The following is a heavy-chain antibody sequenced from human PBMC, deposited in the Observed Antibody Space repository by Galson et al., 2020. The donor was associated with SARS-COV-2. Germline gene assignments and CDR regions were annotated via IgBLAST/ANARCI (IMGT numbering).Heavy chain of an antibody. CDR1: GGSISSSSYY. J-gene: IGHJ5*02. D-gene: IGHD6-13*01. Sequence: SETLSLTCTVSGGSISSSSYYWGWIHQPPGKGLEWIGSIYYSGSTYYNPSLKSRVTISVDTSKNQFSLKLSSVTAADTAVYYCARRGSSWYGRWFDPWGQGTLVTVSS. V-gene: IGHV4-39*01. CDR3: ARRGSSWYGRWFDP. CDR2: IYYSGST.